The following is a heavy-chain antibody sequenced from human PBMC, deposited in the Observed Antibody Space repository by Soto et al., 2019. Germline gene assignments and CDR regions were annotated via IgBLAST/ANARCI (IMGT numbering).Heavy chain of an antibody. CDR2: IFHSGNT. Sequence: QLQLQESDSGLVKPSQTLSLTCAVSGGSISSGGFSWSWIRQPPGKGLEWIGYIFHSGNTYYNPSIRSRVTISIDASKNHFSLQLSSVTVADTAVYYCARTSMTRQGPPLFWGQGTLVTVSS. J-gene: IGHJ4*02. V-gene: IGHV4-30-2*01. CDR1: GGSISSGGFS. CDR3: ARTSMTRQGPPLF. D-gene: IGHD5-18*01.